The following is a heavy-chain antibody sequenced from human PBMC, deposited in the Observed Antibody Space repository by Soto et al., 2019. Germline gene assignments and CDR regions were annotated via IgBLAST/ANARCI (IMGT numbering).Heavy chain of an antibody. CDR1: GYKFISHS. Sequence: QIQLVQSGGEVKKPGASVKVSCKSSGYKFISHSITWVRQAPGQGLEWMGRISADNGNTNYAQKLQGRVTMTTDTATNTAHRELRRRGSDDTAGDYGARGACWGGAPGGRDMD. CDR2: ISADNGNT. J-gene: IGHJ6*01. D-gene: IGHD2-21*01. CDR3: ARGACWGGAPGGRDMD. V-gene: IGHV1-18*01.